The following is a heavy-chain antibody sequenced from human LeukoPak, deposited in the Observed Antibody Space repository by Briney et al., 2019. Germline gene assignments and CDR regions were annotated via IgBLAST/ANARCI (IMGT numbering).Heavy chain of an antibody. CDR1: GFTFSSYS. V-gene: IGHV3-21*01. D-gene: IGHD3-10*01. CDR3: ARGDYYGSGTPGY. CDR2: ISSSSSYI. J-gene: IGHJ4*02. Sequence: PGGSLRLSCAASGFTFSSYSMNWVRQAPGKRLEWVSSISSSSSYIYYADSVKGRFTISRDNAKNSLYLQINSLRAEDTDVYYCARGDYYGSGTPGYWGQGTLVTVSS.